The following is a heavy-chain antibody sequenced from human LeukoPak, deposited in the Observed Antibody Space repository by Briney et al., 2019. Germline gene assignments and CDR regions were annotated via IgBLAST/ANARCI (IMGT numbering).Heavy chain of an antibody. J-gene: IGHJ5*02. CDR3: ARGLVGTTGEQNWFDP. Sequence: PSETLSLTCTVSGGSISTYYWSWIRQPAGKGLEWIGRIHTSGSTKYNPSLKSRVTISVDKSKNQFSLRLSSVTAADTAVYYCARGLVGTTGEQNWFDPWGQGTLLTVSS. CDR1: GGSISTYY. V-gene: IGHV4-4*07. D-gene: IGHD1-26*01. CDR2: IHTSGST.